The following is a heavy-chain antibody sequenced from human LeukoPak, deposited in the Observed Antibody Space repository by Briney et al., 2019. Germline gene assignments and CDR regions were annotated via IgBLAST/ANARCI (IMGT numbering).Heavy chain of an antibody. Sequence: SGTLSLTCAVSGGSISSSNWWSWVRQPPGKGLEWIGEIYHSGSTNYNPSLKSQVTISVDKSKNQFSLKLSSVTAADTAVYYCARVSADGYNYSLDYWGQGTLVTVSS. J-gene: IGHJ4*02. V-gene: IGHV4-4*02. CDR3: ARVSADGYNYSLDY. CDR1: GGSISSSNW. D-gene: IGHD5-24*01. CDR2: IYHSGST.